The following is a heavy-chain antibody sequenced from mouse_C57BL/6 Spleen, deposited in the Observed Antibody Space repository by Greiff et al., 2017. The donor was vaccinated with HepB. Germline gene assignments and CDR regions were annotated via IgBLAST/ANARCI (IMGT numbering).Heavy chain of an antibody. J-gene: IGHJ2*01. D-gene: IGHD1-1*01. V-gene: IGHV1-26*01. Sequence: EVKLQQSGPELVKPGASVKISCKASGYTFTDYYMNWVKQSHGKSLEWIGDINPNNGGTSYNQKFKGKATLTVDKSSSTAYMELRSLTSEDSAVYYCARSPFITTVVGFDYWGQGTTLTVSS. CDR1: GYTFTDYY. CDR2: INPNNGGT. CDR3: ARSPFITTVVGFDY.